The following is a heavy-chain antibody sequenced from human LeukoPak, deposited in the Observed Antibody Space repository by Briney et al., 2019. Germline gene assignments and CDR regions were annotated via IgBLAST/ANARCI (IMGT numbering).Heavy chain of an antibody. Sequence: ASVKVSCKASGYTFTSYGISWVRQAPGRGLEWMGWISAYNGNTNYAQKLQGRVTMSTDTSTSTAYMELRSLRSDDTAVYYCASSFGELGGFDYWGQGTLVTVSS. J-gene: IGHJ4*02. V-gene: IGHV1-18*01. CDR2: ISAYNGNT. CDR3: ASSFGELGGFDY. CDR1: GYTFTSYG. D-gene: IGHD3-10*01.